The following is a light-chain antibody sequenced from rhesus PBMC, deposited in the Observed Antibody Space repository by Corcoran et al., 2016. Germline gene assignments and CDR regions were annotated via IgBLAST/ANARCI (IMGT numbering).Light chain of an antibody. CDR3: QQDYNTPYS. CDR2: AAS. V-gene: IGKV1-94*01. CDR1: QGINKE. Sequence: DIQMTQSPSSLSASVGDRVTVTCRASQGINKELSWYQQKPGKAPTLLIFAASGLQTGVSSRFRVSGSWTDFTLTISSLQPEDVSTYYCQQDYNTPYSFGQGTKVEIK. J-gene: IGKJ2*01.